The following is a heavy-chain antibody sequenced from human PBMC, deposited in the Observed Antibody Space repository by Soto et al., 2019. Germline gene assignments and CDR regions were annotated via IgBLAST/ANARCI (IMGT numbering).Heavy chain of an antibody. Sequence: GGSLRLSCAASGFTFSSYEMNWVRQAPGKGLEWVSYISSSGSTIYYADSVKGRFTISRDNAKNSLYLQMNSLRAEDTAVYYCAGYCSSTSCYTGGGYYYGMDVWGQGTTVTVSS. CDR3: AGYCSSTSCYTGGGYYYGMDV. V-gene: IGHV3-48*03. CDR1: GFTFSSYE. CDR2: ISSSGSTI. J-gene: IGHJ6*02. D-gene: IGHD2-2*02.